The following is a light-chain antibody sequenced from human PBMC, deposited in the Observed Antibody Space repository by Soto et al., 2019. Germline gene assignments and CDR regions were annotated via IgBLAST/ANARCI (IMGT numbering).Light chain of an antibody. CDR3: CSYAGSPYV. CDR1: SSDVGGYNY. V-gene: IGLV2-11*01. CDR2: DVS. Sequence: QSALTQPRSVSGSPGQSVTISCTGTSSDVGGYNYVSWYQHHPGKAPKLMIYDVSKRPSGVPDRFSGSKSGNTASLTISGLQAEDEADYYCCSYAGSPYVFGTGTQADRP. J-gene: IGLJ1*01.